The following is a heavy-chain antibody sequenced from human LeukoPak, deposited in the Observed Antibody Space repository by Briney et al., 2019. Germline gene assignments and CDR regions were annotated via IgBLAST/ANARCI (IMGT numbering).Heavy chain of an antibody. V-gene: IGHV4-39*07. CDR1: GGSISTSSHY. CDR2: LYYSGST. CDR3: ARDTAYTDY. Sequence: KPSETLSLTCTVSGGSISTSSHYWGWIRQPPGKGLEWIGSLYYSGSTYYNPSLKSRVTISVDTSKNEFSLKLSSVTAADTAVYYCARDTAYTDYWGQGALVTVSS. J-gene: IGHJ4*02. D-gene: IGHD4-11*01.